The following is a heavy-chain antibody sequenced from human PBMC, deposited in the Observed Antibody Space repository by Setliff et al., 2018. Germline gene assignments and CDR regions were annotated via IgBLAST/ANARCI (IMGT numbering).Heavy chain of an antibody. CDR3: ARINFYVSSGYYYAPDY. V-gene: IGHV1-18*01. D-gene: IGHD3-22*01. Sequence: ASVKVSCKASGYTFSDYGVSWVRQAPGLGLEWMGWIGAYTGNTNYAQKFQGRVTMTTDTSTTTAYMELRSLRADDTAVYYCARINFYVSSGYYYAPDYWGQGTLVTVSS. J-gene: IGHJ4*02. CDR1: GYTFSDYG. CDR2: IGAYTGNT.